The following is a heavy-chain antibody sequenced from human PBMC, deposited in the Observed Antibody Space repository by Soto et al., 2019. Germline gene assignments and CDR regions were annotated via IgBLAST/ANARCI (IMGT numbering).Heavy chain of an antibody. CDR1: GFTFSNFG. D-gene: IGHD2-15*01. J-gene: IGHJ5*02. CDR2: ISSDGGDK. Sequence: QVQLLESGGGVVQPGRSPRLSCAASGFTFSNFGMHWVRQAPGKGLEWVAAISSDGGDKYYSHSVKDRFTVSRDNSRNTLFLQMNSLRVEDTAVYYCVKGSDVARQELDRWGQGILVTVSS. V-gene: IGHV3-30*18. CDR3: VKGSDVARQELDR.